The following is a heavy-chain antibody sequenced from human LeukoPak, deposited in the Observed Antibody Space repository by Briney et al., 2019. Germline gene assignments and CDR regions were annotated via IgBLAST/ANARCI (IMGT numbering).Heavy chain of an antibody. CDR3: ARDLLWFGGSAGMDV. D-gene: IGHD3-10*01. CDR1: GYTFTSYA. V-gene: IGHV1-3*01. CDR2: INAGNGNT. Sequence: ASVKVSCKASGYTFTSYAMHWVRQAPGQRLEWMGWINAGNGNTKYSQKFQGRVTITRDTSASTAYMELSSLRSEDTAVYYCARDLLWFGGSAGMDVWGQGTTVTVSS. J-gene: IGHJ6*02.